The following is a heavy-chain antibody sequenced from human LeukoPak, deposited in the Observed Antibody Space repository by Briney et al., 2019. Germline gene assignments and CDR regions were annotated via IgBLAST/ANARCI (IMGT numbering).Heavy chain of an antibody. V-gene: IGHV3-74*01. D-gene: IGHD6-13*01. J-gene: IGHJ4*02. CDR2: INSDGSST. Sequence: GGSLRLSCAASGFTFSSYWMHWVRQAPGKGLVWVSRINSDGSSTSYTGSVKGRFTISRDNAKNTLYLQMNSLRAEDTAVYYCARGGGYSSSWYQTWGQGTLVTVSS. CDR1: GFTFSSYW. CDR3: ARGGGYSSSWYQT.